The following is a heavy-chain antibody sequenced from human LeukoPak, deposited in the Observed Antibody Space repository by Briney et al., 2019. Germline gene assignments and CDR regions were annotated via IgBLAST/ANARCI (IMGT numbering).Heavy chain of an antibody. CDR3: ARGGKYSFDY. V-gene: IGHV6-1*01. CDR1: GDIVSSNSAA. Sequence: SQILSLTCAISGDIVSSNSAAWHWIRQSPSRGLEWLGSTYHRSKWYNDYALSVIGRISVNPDTPKNEFSLQLNSVTPEDTAVYYCARGGKYSFDYWGQGTLVTVSS. J-gene: IGHJ4*02. D-gene: IGHD1-26*01. CDR2: TYHRSKWYN.